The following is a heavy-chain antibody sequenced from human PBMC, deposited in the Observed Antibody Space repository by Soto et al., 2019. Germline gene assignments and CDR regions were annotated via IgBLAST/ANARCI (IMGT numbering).Heavy chain of an antibody. D-gene: IGHD1-26*01. Sequence: QVQLVQSGAEVKKPGSSVKVSCKASGGTFSSYAISWVRQAPGQGLGWMGGIIPIFGTANYAQKFQGRVTITAEESTGTAYMGLSSLRSEDTAVYYCARMGNPGAIHYSGPNYYFFGMDVWGQGTTVTVSS. CDR2: IIPIFGTA. CDR1: GGTFSSYA. CDR3: ARMGNPGAIHYSGPNYYFFGMDV. J-gene: IGHJ6*02. V-gene: IGHV1-69*12.